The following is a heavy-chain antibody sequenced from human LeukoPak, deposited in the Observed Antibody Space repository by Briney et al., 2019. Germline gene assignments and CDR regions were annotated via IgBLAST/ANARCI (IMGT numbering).Heavy chain of an antibody. CDR1: GGSIGSYY. CDR3: ARYGGSGWVIDN. V-gene: IGHV4-59*08. Sequence: TSETLSLTCTVSGGSIGSYYWTWIRQPPGKGLEWLGYIYYTGATTYNPSLKSRVTISIDTSKNQFSLKLTSVTAADTAVYYCARYGGSGWVIDNWGQGTLVTVSS. J-gene: IGHJ4*02. D-gene: IGHD6-19*01. CDR2: IYYTGAT.